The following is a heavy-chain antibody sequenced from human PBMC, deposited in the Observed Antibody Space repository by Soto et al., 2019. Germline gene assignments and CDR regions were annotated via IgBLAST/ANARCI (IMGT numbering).Heavy chain of an antibody. J-gene: IGHJ4*02. Sequence: GGSLRLSCAASGFTFSNAWMNWVRQAPGKGLEWVGRIKSKTDGGTTDYAAPVKGRFTISRDDSKNTLYLQMNSLKTEDTAVYYCTTGVIAVAGTWDEYFDYWGQGTLVTVSS. V-gene: IGHV3-15*07. CDR1: GFTFSNAW. D-gene: IGHD6-19*01. CDR2: IKSKTDGGTT. CDR3: TTGVIAVAGTWDEYFDY.